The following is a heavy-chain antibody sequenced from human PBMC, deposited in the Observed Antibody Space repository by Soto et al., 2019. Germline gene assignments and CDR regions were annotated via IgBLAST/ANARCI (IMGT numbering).Heavy chain of an antibody. D-gene: IGHD3-9*01. CDR3: AKAHQVKDDILTGYYSGAFDI. CDR1: GFTFDDYA. Sequence: PGGSLRLSCAASGFTFDDYAMHWVRQAPGKGLEWVSGISWNSGSIGYADSVKGRFTISRDNAKNSLYLQMNSLRAEDTALYYCAKAHQVKDDILTGYYSGAFDIWGQGTMVTVSS. CDR2: ISWNSGSI. V-gene: IGHV3-9*01. J-gene: IGHJ3*02.